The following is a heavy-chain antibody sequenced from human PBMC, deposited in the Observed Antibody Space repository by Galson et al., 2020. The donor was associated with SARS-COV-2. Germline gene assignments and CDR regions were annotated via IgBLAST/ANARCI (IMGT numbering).Heavy chain of an antibody. CDR2: IYYSGST. V-gene: IGHV4-39*07. CDR1: GGSISSSSYY. J-gene: IGHJ5*02. D-gene: IGHD3-10*01. CDR3: ARDWRYYYGSGSFDWFDP. Sequence: SETLSLTCTVSGGSISSSSYYWGWIRQPPGKGLEWIGSIYYSGSTYYNPSLKSRVTISVDTSKNQFSLKLSSVTAADTAVYYCARDWRYYYGSGSFDWFDPWGQGTLVTVSS.